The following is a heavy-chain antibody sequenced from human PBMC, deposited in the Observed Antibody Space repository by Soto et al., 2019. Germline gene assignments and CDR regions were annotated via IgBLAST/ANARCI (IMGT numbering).Heavy chain of an antibody. J-gene: IGHJ6*03. Sequence: SETLSLTCTVSGGSISSYYWSWIRQPPGKGLEWIGYIYYSGSTNYNPSLKSRVTISVDTSKNQFSLKLSSVTAADTAVYYCARGGIAALSVAGDYMDVWGKGTTVTVSS. CDR2: IYYSGST. D-gene: IGHD6-13*01. V-gene: IGHV4-59*01. CDR3: ARGGIAALSVAGDYMDV. CDR1: GGSISSYY.